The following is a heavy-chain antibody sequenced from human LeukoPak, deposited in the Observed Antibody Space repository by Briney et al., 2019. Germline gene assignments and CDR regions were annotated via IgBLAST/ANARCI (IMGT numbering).Heavy chain of an antibody. Sequence: SETLSLTCTVSGGSISSYYWSWIRQPPGKGLEWIGYIHNSGSTNYNPSLKSRVTISVDTSKNQFSLKLRSVTAADTAVYYCARYPQEEYSSGWYWYFDLWGRGTLVTVSS. CDR2: IHNSGST. CDR1: GGSISSYY. CDR3: ARYPQEEYSSGWYWYFDL. V-gene: IGHV4-59*08. J-gene: IGHJ2*01. D-gene: IGHD6-19*01.